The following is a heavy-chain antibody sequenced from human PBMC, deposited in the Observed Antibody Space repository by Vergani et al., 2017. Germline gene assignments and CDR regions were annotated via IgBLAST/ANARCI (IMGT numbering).Heavy chain of an antibody. J-gene: IGHJ5*02. CDR1: GGSISSYY. V-gene: IGHV4-59*01. D-gene: IGHD3-16*01. Sequence: QVQLQESGPGLVKPSETLSLTCTVSGGSISSYYWSWIRQPPGKGLEWIGYIYYSGSTNYNPSLKSRVTISVDTSKNQFSLKLSSVTAADTAVYYCARAGARGGWFDPWGKGTLVTVSS. CDR2: IYYSGST. CDR3: ARAGARGGWFDP.